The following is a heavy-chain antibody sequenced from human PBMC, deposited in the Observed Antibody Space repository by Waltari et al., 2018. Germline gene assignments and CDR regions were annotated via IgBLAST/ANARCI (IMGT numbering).Heavy chain of an antibody. CDR3: ARDRSGTINSFDP. CDR1: GDSVSSGPYF. Sequence: HLQLQESGPRLVKPAETLSLTCTVSGDSVSSGPYFWAWIRQPPGKGLEWLGSMFYSGTTYHNSSLKSRVTISVDTSKNQVSLQLKSVTAADTAVYFCARDRSGTINSFDPWGRGTLVTVSS. CDR2: MFYSGTT. V-gene: IGHV4-39*07. J-gene: IGHJ5*02. D-gene: IGHD1-26*01.